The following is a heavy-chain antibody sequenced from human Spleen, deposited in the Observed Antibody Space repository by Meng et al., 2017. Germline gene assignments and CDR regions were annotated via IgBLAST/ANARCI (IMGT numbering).Heavy chain of an antibody. V-gene: IGHV1-2*06. CDR1: VYTFAAYW. CDR3: ARDEDISAAGYLLGDF. Sequence: QGQLVQSGPGVKKPGASGKVSCKASVYTFAAYWIQWVRQAPGQGLEWMGRIDPKSDNTHYAQKFQGRVTMTRDTSISTAYMELSGLRSDDTAVYYCARDEDISAAGYLLGDFWGQGTLVTVSS. CDR2: IDPKSDNT. J-gene: IGHJ4*02. D-gene: IGHD6-13*01.